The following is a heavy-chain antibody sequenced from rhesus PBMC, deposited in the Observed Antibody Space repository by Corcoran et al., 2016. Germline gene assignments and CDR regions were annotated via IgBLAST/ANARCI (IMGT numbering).Heavy chain of an antibody. D-gene: IGHD1-14*01. CDR2: IYVRGSST. CDR1: GGSISSSY. Sequence: QLQLQESGPGLVKPSETLSVTCAVSGGSISSSYWSWIRQAPGKGLEWIGYIYVRGSSTNYNPSLKSGVTLAVDTSKNQRSLELRAVTAADTAVYYSASDVYSWNGYWGQGVLVTVSS. CDR3: ASDVYSWNGY. J-gene: IGHJ4*01. V-gene: IGHV4-169*02.